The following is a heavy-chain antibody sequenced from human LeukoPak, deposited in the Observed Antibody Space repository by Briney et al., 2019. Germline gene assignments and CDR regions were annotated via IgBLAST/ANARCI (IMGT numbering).Heavy chain of an antibody. CDR2: ISGNSGYT. CDR3: ATTNDIGNYYFDF. Sequence: GGSLRLSCAASGFTVSYNYMSWIRQAPGKGLEWVSYISGNSGYTNYADSVKGRFTISRDNAKNSLFLHMNSLRPEDTALYYCATTNDIGNYYFDFWGQGSLVTVSS. D-gene: IGHD4-23*01. V-gene: IGHV3-11*06. J-gene: IGHJ4*02. CDR1: GFTVSYNY.